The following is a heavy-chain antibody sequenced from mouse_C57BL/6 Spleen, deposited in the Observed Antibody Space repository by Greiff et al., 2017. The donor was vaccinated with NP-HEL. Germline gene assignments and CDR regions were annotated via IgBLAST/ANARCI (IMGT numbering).Heavy chain of an antibody. CDR1: GYTFTSYW. V-gene: IGHV1-55*01. CDR2: IYPGSGST. CDR3: AREGGGYDVAMDY. D-gene: IGHD2-2*01. J-gene: IGHJ4*01. Sequence: VKLQQPGAELVKPGASVKMSCKASGYTFTSYWITWVKQRPGQGLEWIGDIYPGSGSTNYNEKFKSKATLTVDTSSSTAYMQLSSLTSEDSAVYYCAREGGGYDVAMDYWGQGTSVTVSS.